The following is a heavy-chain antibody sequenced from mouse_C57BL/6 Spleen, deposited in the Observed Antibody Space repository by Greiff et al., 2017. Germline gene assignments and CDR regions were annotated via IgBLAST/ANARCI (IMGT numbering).Heavy chain of an antibody. CDR2: ISSGSSTI. Sequence: VMLVESGGGLVKPGGSLKLSCAASGFTFSDYGMHWVRQAPEKGLEWVAYISSGSSTIYYADTVKGRFTISRDNAKNTLFLQMTSLRSEDTAMYYCARGRITTGAMDYWGQGTSVTVSS. CDR1: GFTFSDYG. J-gene: IGHJ4*01. CDR3: ARGRITTGAMDY. D-gene: IGHD1-1*01. V-gene: IGHV5-17*01.